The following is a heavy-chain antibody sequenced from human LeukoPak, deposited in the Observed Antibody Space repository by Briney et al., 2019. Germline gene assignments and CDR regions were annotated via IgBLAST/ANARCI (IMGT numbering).Heavy chain of an antibody. Sequence: GGSLRLSCAASGFTFNTYTMNWVGQAPGKGLEWVSSITARSTDIDSADSVKGRFTISRDNAKNFLYLQMNSLRAEDTAVYYCARTYYDILTGYNPYFDYWGQGILVTVSS. CDR2: ITARSTDI. V-gene: IGHV3-21*01. CDR1: GFTFNTYT. D-gene: IGHD3-9*01. CDR3: ARTYYDILTGYNPYFDY. J-gene: IGHJ4*02.